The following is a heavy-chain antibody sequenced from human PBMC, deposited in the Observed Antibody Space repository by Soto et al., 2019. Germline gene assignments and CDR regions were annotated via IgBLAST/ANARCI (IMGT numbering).Heavy chain of an antibody. CDR3: AGRCDGTKCLRHFDY. V-gene: IGHV1-69*10. J-gene: IGHJ4*02. CDR2: IIPILGTA. Sequence: SVKVSCKASGGTFNNYVINWVRQAPGQGLERMAGIIPILGTANHAQKFQGRVTITADKSTSTAYMELNSLRSEDTAVYYCAGRCDGTKCLRHFDYWGQGTLLTVSS. D-gene: IGHD2-21*01. CDR1: GGTFNNYV.